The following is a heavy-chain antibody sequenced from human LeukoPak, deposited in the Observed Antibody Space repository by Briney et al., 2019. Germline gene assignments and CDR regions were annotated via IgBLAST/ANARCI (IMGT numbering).Heavy chain of an antibody. CDR1: GFTFSSYG. V-gene: IGHV3-30*19. CDR3: ARDLYCSGGSCYNTGDY. CDR2: ISYDGSNK. Sequence: GGSLRLSCAASGFTFSSYGMLWVRQAPGKGLEWVAVISYDGSNKYYADSVKGRFTISRDNSKNTLYLQMNSLRAEDTAVYYCARDLYCSGGSCYNTGDYWGQGTLVTVS. D-gene: IGHD2-15*01. J-gene: IGHJ4*02.